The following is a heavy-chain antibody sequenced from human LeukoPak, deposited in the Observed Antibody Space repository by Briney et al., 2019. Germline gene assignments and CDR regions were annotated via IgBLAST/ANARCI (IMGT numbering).Heavy chain of an antibody. Sequence: SETLSLTCTVSGGSISSYYGSWIRQPPGKGLEWIGYIYYSGSTNYNPSLKSRVTISVDTSKNQFSLKLSSVTAADTAVYYCARNYYDSSGYYPGLDYWGQGTLVTVSS. D-gene: IGHD3-22*01. V-gene: IGHV4-59*01. CDR3: ARNYYDSSGYYPGLDY. J-gene: IGHJ4*02. CDR2: IYYSGST. CDR1: GGSISSYY.